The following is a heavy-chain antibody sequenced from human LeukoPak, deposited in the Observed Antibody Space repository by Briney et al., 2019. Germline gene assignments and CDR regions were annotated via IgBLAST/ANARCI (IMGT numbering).Heavy chain of an antibody. V-gene: IGHV4-31*03. CDR1: GGSISSGGYY. CDR2: IYYSGST. J-gene: IGHJ6*02. D-gene: IGHD2-2*02. Sequence: SQTLSLTCTVSGGSISSGGYYWGWIRQHPGKGLEWIGYIYYSGSTYYNPSLKSRVTISVDTSKNQFSLKLSSVTAADTAVYYCARGCGTRCYMYYYGMDVWGQGTTVTVSS. CDR3: ARGCGTRCYMYYYGMDV.